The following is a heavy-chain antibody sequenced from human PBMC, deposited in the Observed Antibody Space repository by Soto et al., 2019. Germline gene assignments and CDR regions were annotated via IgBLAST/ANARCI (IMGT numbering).Heavy chain of an antibody. V-gene: IGHV1-8*01. D-gene: IGHD2-15*01. CDR2: MNPNSGNT. J-gene: IGHJ4*02. CDR3: AVEGVVAQAADY. Sequence: QVQLVQSGAEVKKPGASVKVSCKASGYTFTSYDITWVRQATGQGLEWMGWMNPNSGNTGYAQKFQGRVTMTRNTSISTAYMELSSLRSEDTAVYYCAVEGVVAQAADYWGQGTLVTVSS. CDR1: GYTFTSYD.